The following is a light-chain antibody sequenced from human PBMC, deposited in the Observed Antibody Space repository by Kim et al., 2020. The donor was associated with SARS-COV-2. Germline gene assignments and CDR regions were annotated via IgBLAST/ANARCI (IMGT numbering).Light chain of an antibody. J-gene: IGLJ7*01. Sequence: GQKVTIACSGSSSNIGNNYLSWYQQLPGTAPKLLIYDNNERPSGIPDRFSGSKSGTSATLGITGLQTRDEGDYYCGTWDSSLSAAVFGGGTQLTVL. CDR2: DNN. CDR1: SSNIGNNY. CDR3: GTWDSSLSAAV. V-gene: IGLV1-51*01.